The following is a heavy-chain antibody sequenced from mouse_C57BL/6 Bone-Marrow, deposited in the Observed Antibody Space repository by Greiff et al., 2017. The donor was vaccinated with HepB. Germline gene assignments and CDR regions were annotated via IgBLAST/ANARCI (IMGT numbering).Heavy chain of an antibody. D-gene: IGHD1-1*02. V-gene: IGHV1-50*01. CDR1: GYTFTSYW. CDR3: ARLWCFFAMDY. Sequence: QVQLKQPGAELVKPGASVKLSCKASGYTFTSYWMQWVKQRPGQGLEWIGEIDPSDSYTNYNQKFKGKATLTVDTSSSTAYMQLSSLTSEDSAVYYCARLWCFFAMDYWGQGTSVTVSS. J-gene: IGHJ4*01. CDR2: IDPSDSYT.